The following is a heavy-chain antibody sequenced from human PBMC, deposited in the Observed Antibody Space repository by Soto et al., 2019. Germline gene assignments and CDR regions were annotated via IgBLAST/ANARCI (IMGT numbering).Heavy chain of an antibody. CDR1: GYTFTTYG. D-gene: IGHD2-21*01. V-gene: IGHV1-18*04. Sequence: QVHLVQSGAEVRKPGASVKVSCKTSGYTFTTYGIIWVRQAPGQHLEWLGWISARKGDTNYAQGFQGRVTLTTDPSTSTAYMELKTLSSDHPAGYCCARVLLLPNPAADFWGQGTLVTVSS. J-gene: IGHJ4*02. CDR3: ARVLLLPNPAADF. CDR2: ISARKGDT.